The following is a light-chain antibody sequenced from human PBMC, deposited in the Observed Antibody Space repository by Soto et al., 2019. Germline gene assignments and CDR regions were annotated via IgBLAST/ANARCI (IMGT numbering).Light chain of an antibody. CDR1: SSDVGSYNL. CDR3: CSYAGSSTSYV. V-gene: IGLV2-23*02. J-gene: IGLJ1*01. CDR2: VVI. Sequence: QSALTQPASVSGSPGQSITISCTGTSSDVGSYNLVSWYQQLPGKAPKLMIYVVIKRPSGVSNRFSGSKSGNTASLTISGLQAEDEADYYCCSYAGSSTSYVFGTGTQLTVL.